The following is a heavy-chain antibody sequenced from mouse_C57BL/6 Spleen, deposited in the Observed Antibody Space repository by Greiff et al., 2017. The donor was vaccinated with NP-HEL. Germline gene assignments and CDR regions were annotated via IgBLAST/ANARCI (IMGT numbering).Heavy chain of an antibody. Sequence: QVQLQQSGAELVKPGASVKISCKASGYAFSSYWMNWVKQRPGKGLEWIGQIYPGDGDTNYNGKFKGKATLTADKSSSPAYMQLSSLTSEDSAVYFCALYYYGSSLDYWGQGTTLTVSS. V-gene: IGHV1-80*01. CDR1: GYAFSSYW. CDR2: IYPGDGDT. D-gene: IGHD1-1*01. CDR3: ALYYYGSSLDY. J-gene: IGHJ2*01.